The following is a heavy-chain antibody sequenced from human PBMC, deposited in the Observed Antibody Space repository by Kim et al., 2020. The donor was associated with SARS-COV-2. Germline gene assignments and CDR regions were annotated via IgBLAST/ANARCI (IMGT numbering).Heavy chain of an antibody. CDR2: ISGSGGST. J-gene: IGHJ4*02. D-gene: IGHD3-10*01. CDR3: AKGDGYYGSGSYLTG. CDR1: GFTFSSYA. Sequence: GGSLRLSCAASGFTFSSYAMSWVRQAPGKGLEWVSAISGSGGSTYYADSVKGRFTISRDNSKNTLYLQMNSLRAEDTAVYYCAKGDGYYGSGSYLTGWGQGTLVTVSS. V-gene: IGHV3-23*01.